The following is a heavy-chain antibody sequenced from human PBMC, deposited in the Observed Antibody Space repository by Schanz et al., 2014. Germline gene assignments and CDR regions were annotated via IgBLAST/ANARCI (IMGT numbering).Heavy chain of an antibody. Sequence: QVQLVQSGAEVMKPGSSVKVSCKASGGTFSSYTINWVRQAPGQGLEWMGRIIPILGITDVAQTFQDRVTIAADKSTSSAYMGLSSLRSEDTAVYYCARDGEAAAGCDYWGQGTLVTVSS. V-gene: IGHV1-69*08. J-gene: IGHJ4*02. CDR2: IIPILGIT. CDR3: ARDGEAAAGCDY. CDR1: GGTFSSYT. D-gene: IGHD6-13*01.